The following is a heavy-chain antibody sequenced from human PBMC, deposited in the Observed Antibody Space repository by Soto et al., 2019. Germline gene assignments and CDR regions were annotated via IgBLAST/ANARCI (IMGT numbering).Heavy chain of an antibody. V-gene: IGHV4-59*08. Sequence: SETLSLTCTVSGGSISSYYWSWIRQPPGKGLEWIGYIYYSGSTNYNPSLKSRVTISVDTSKNQFSLKLSSVTAADTAVYYCARHCSSTSCYGIGYFDYWGQGTLVTVSS. CDR2: IYYSGST. D-gene: IGHD2-2*01. CDR1: GGSISSYY. J-gene: IGHJ4*02. CDR3: ARHCSSTSCYGIGYFDY.